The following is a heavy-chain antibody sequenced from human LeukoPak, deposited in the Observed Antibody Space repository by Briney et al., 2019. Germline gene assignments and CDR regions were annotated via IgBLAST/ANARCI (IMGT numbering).Heavy chain of an antibody. V-gene: IGHV1-69*13. CDR2: IIPIFGTA. J-gene: IGHJ6*04. D-gene: IGHD5-18*01. CDR1: GGTFGSYA. CDR3: ARGGYSYGYYYYGMDV. Sequence: SVKVSCKVSGGTFGSYAISWVRQAPGQGLEWMGGIIPIFGTANYAQKFQGRVTITADESTSTAYMELSSLRSEDTAVYYCARGGYSYGYYYYGMDVWGKGTTVTVSS.